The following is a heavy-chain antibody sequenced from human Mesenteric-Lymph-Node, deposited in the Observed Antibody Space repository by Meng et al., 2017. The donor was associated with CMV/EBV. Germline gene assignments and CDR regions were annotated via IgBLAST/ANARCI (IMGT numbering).Heavy chain of an antibody. J-gene: IGHJ5*02. V-gene: IGHV4-39*07. CDR1: GFTFSSYA. Sequence: GSLRLSCAASGFTFSSYAMSWVRQAPGKGLEWVGSIYSSGHIYYNPSLKSRVTISGDTSRNQFSLKMNSVTAADTAVYYCARGFNWFDPWGPGTLVTVSS. CDR2: IYSSGHI. CDR3: ARGFNWFDP.